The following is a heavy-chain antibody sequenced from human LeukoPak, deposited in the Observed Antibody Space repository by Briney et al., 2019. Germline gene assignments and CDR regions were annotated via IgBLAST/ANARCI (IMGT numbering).Heavy chain of an antibody. CDR2: ISGGSSTT. J-gene: IGHJ6*02. D-gene: IGHD2-2*01. V-gene: IGHV3-23*01. Sequence: PGGSLRLSCAASGFTFSSYAMSWARQAPGKGLEWVSAISGGSSTTFYADSVKGRFTISRDNSMDTLFLQMNSLRAEDTAVYYCAKGMEWVVVPAALDVWGQGTTVTVSS. CDR1: GFTFSSYA. CDR3: AKGMEWVVVPAALDV.